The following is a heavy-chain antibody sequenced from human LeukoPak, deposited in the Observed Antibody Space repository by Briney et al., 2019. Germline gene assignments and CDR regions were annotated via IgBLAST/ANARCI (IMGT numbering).Heavy chain of an antibody. CDR3: ARDRRRYCSSTSCYFFDP. J-gene: IGHJ5*02. CDR1: GYTFTSYG. V-gene: IGHV1-18*01. Sequence: ASVKVSCKASGYTFTSYGISWVRQAPGQGLEWMGWISAYNGNTNYAQKLQGRVTMTTDTSTSTAYMELRSLRSDDTAVYYCARDRRRYCSSTSCYFFDPWGQGTLVTVSS. CDR2: ISAYNGNT. D-gene: IGHD2-2*01.